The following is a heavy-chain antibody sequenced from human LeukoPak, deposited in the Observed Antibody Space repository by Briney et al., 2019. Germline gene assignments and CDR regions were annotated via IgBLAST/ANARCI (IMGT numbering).Heavy chain of an antibody. D-gene: IGHD5-24*01. CDR2: INHSGST. Sequence: SXXXSLTCAVYGGSFSGYYWSWIRQPPGKGLEWIGEINHSGSTNYNPSLNSRVTISVDTSKNQFSLKLSSVTAADTAVYYCAGAVEMATAFDYWGQGTLVTVSS. CDR3: AGAVEMATAFDY. CDR1: GGSFSGYY. J-gene: IGHJ4*02. V-gene: IGHV4-34*01.